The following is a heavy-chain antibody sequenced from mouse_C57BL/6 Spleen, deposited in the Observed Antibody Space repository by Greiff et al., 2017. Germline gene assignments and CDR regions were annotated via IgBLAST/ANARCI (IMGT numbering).Heavy chain of an antibody. J-gene: IGHJ4*01. Sequence: EVQRVESGAELVRPGASVKLSCTASGFNIKDDYMHWVKQRPEQGLEWIGWIDPENGDTEYASKFQGKATITADTSSNTAYLQRSSLTSEDTAVYYCTTPCSNYVYAMDYWGQGTSVTVSS. CDR1: GFNIKDDY. CDR3: TTPCSNYVYAMDY. V-gene: IGHV14-4*01. CDR2: IDPENGDT. D-gene: IGHD2-5*01.